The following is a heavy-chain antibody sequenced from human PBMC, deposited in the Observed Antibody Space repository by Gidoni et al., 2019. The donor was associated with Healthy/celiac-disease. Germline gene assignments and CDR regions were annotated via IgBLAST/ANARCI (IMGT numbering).Heavy chain of an antibody. D-gene: IGHD6-19*01. CDR1: GYTFTGYY. V-gene: IGHV1-2*02. J-gene: IGHJ6*02. Sequence: QVQPVQSGAEVKKPGASVKVSCKASGYTFTGYYMHWVRQAPGQGLEWMGWINPNRGGTNYAQKFQGRVTMTRDTSISTAYMELSRLRSDDTAVYYCARHREQWLVHHYYYGMDVWGQGTTVTVSS. CDR3: ARHREQWLVHHYYYGMDV. CDR2: INPNRGGT.